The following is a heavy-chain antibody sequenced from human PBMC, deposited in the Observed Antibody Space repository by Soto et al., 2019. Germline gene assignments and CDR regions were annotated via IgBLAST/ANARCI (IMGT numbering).Heavy chain of an antibody. CDR2: LSDSGVSP. V-gene: IGHV3-23*01. D-gene: IGHD5-18*01. J-gene: IGHJ6*02. CDR3: AKMTSDSYGRNSGMDV. Sequence: GGSLRLSCAGSGFPFSSYAMSWVRQAPEKGLEWVSALSDSGVSPYYADSVKGRFTISRDNSKNTLYLQMDSLRVEDTALYYCAKMTSDSYGRNSGMDVWGQGTTVTVYS. CDR1: GFPFSSYA.